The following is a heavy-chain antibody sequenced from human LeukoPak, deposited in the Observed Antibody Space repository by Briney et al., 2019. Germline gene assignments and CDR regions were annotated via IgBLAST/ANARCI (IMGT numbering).Heavy chain of an antibody. CDR3: AKQYSSSFLDWFDP. CDR1: GFTSSSYA. Sequence: GGSLRLSCAASGFTSSSYAMSWVRQAPGKGLEWVSAISGSGGSTYYADSVKGRFTISRDNSKNTLYLQMNSLRAEVTAVYYCAKQYSSSFLDWFDPWGQGTLVTVSS. D-gene: IGHD6-6*01. CDR2: ISGSGGST. J-gene: IGHJ5*02. V-gene: IGHV3-23*01.